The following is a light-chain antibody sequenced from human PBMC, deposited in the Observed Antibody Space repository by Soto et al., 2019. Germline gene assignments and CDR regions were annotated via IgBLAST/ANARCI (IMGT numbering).Light chain of an antibody. CDR3: SSFTSNYTYV. J-gene: IGLJ1*01. Sequence: QSVLTQPASVSGSPGQSIAISCIGTSSDVRIYNHVTWYQQHPGKAPELMIYEVDSRPSGVPNRFSGSKSGNTASLTISGLQADDEADYFCSSFTSNYTYVFGSGTKVTVL. CDR2: EVD. V-gene: IGLV2-14*01. CDR1: SSDVRIYNH.